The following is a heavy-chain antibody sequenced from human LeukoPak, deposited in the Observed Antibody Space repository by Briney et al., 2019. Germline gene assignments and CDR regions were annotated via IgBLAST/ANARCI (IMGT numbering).Heavy chain of an antibody. CDR2: IIPIFGTA. V-gene: IGHV1-69*01. D-gene: IGHD5-12*01. CDR3: ARDGYSGWGTLHY. CDR1: AATFTSYA. J-gene: IGHJ4*02. Sequence: ASVKVCCNASAATFTSYAISWLQQAPGQGLEWMGGIIPIFGTANYAQKFQGRVTITADESTSTAYMELSSLRSEDTAVYYCARDGYSGWGTLHYWGQGTLVTVSS.